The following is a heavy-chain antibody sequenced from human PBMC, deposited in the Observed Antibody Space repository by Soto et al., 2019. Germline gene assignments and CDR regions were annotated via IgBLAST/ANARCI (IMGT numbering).Heavy chain of an antibody. CDR3: AKDRKSGIYYLGALDI. D-gene: IGHD1-26*01. J-gene: IGHJ3*02. Sequence: GSLRLSCAASGFTFGRYAMSWVRQAPGKGLEWVSAISGSGGGTYYADSVKGRFTISRDNSKNTLYLQMNSMRAGDTDVYYCAKDRKSGIYYLGALDIWGQGTMVTVSS. CDR2: ISGSGGGT. CDR1: GFTFGRYA. V-gene: IGHV3-23*01.